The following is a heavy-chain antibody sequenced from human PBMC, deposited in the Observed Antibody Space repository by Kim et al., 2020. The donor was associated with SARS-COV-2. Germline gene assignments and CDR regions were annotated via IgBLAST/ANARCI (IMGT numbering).Heavy chain of an antibody. D-gene: IGHD2-21*02. Sequence: GGSLRLSCAASGFTFSSYAMHWVRQAPGKGLEWVTVISYDGSNKYYADSVKGRFTISRDNSKNTLYLQMNSLRAEDTAVYYCARMGTYCGGDCYPSYFDYWGPGTLVTLS. CDR3: ARMGTYCGGDCYPSYFDY. CDR2: ISYDGSNK. V-gene: IGHV3-30-3*01. J-gene: IGHJ4*02. CDR1: GFTFSSYA.